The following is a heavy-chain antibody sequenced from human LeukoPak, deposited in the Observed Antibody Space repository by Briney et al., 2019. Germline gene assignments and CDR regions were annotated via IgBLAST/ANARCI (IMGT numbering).Heavy chain of an antibody. CDR1: GYSFTSYW. CDR2: ICPDDSDT. CDR3: ATYAGSYSKYFQH. Sequence: GESLKISCKGSGYSFTSYWIGWVRQMPGKGLEWMGIICPDDSDTRYSPSFQGQVTISADKSISTAYLQWSSLKASDTAMYYCATYAGSYSKYFQHWGQGTLVTVSS. V-gene: IGHV5-51*01. D-gene: IGHD3-10*01. J-gene: IGHJ1*01.